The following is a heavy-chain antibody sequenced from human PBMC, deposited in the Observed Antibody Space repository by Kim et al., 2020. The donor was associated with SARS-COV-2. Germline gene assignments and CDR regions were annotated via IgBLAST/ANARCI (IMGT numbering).Heavy chain of an antibody. CDR3: ARESVNYDSSGYSAGFDY. D-gene: IGHD3-22*01. CDR2: IWYVGSNK. J-gene: IGHJ4*02. Sequence: GGSLRLSCAASGFTFSSYGMHWVRQAPGKGLEWVAVIWYVGSNKYYADSVKGRFTISRDNSKNTLYLQMNSLRAEDTAVYYCARESVNYDSSGYSAGFDYWGQGTLVTVSS. CDR1: GFTFSSYG. V-gene: IGHV3-33*01.